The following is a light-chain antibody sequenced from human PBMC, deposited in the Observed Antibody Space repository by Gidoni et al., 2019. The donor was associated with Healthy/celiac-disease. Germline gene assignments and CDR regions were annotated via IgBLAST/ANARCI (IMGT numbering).Light chain of an antibody. Sequence: DIQMTQSPSSLSASVGDRVTITCRASQSISSYLNWYQQKPGKAPKLLIYAASSLQSGVPSRFSGSGSGTDFTLTMSSLQPEDFATYYCQQSYSTLRTWTFGQGTKVEIK. V-gene: IGKV1-39*01. CDR2: AAS. CDR1: QSISSY. J-gene: IGKJ1*01. CDR3: QQSYSTLRTWT.